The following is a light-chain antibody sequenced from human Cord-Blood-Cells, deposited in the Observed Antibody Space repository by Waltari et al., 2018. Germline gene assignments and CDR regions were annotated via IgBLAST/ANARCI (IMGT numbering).Light chain of an antibody. CDR2: EVS. V-gene: IGLV2-23*02. CDR3: CSYAGSSTWV. Sequence: QSALTQPAYVSGSPGQSITISCTGTSSDVGSYNLVAWYQQHPVKAPKLMLYEVSKRPSGVSNRFSGSKSGNTASLTISGLQSEDEADYYCCSYAGSSTWVFGGGTKLTVL. J-gene: IGLJ3*02. CDR1: SSDVGSYNL.